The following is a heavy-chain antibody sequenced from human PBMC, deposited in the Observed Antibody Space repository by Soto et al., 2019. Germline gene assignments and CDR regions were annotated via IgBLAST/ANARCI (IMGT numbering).Heavy chain of an antibody. D-gene: IGHD2-8*01. CDR3: AKEIVLMAYYYGMDV. V-gene: IGHV3-9*01. J-gene: IGHJ6*02. CDR1: GFTFDDYA. CDR2: ISWNSGSI. Sequence: GRSLRLSCAASGFTFDDYAMHWVRQAPGKGLEWVSGISWNSGSIGYADSVKGRFTISRDNAKNSLYLQMNSLRAEDTALYYCAKEIVLMAYYYGMDVWGQGTTVTVSS.